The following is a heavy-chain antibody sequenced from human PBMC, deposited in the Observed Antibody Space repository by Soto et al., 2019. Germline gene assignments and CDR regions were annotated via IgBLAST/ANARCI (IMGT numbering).Heavy chain of an antibody. CDR3: AKFQYYDILAYGMDV. D-gene: IGHD3-9*01. Sequence: GGSLRLSCAASGFTFSSYAMSWVRQATGKGLEWVSAISGSGGSTYYADSVKGRFTISRDNSKNTLYLQMNSLRAEDTAVYYCAKFQYYDILAYGMDVWGQGTTVTVSS. J-gene: IGHJ6*02. CDR2: ISGSGGST. CDR1: GFTFSSYA. V-gene: IGHV3-23*01.